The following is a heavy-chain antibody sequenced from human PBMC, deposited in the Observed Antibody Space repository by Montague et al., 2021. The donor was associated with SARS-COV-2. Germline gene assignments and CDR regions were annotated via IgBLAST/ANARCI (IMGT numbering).Heavy chain of an antibody. J-gene: IGHJ4*02. CDR1: GFSLSTSGMC. Sequence: PALVKPTQTLTLTCTFSGFSLSTSGMCVSWIRQPPGKALEWLARIDWDDDNYYSTSLKSRLTISKDTSKNQVVLTMTNMDPVDTATYYCARIIYASGTRFDSWGQGTLVTVSS. D-gene: IGHD3-10*01. V-gene: IGHV2-70*11. CDR3: ARIIYASGTRFDS. CDR2: IDWDDDN.